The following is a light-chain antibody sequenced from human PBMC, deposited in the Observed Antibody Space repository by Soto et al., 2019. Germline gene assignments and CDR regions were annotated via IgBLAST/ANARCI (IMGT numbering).Light chain of an antibody. CDR2: EVS. CDR1: SSDVGGYNY. Sequence: QSVLTQPPSASGSPGQSVTISCTGTSSDVGGYNYVSWYQHHPGKAPKLKIYEVSKRPSGVPDRFSGSKSGNTASLTVSGLQAEDEADYYCSSYAGSNNLVFGTGTKVTVL. V-gene: IGLV2-8*01. J-gene: IGLJ1*01. CDR3: SSYAGSNNLV.